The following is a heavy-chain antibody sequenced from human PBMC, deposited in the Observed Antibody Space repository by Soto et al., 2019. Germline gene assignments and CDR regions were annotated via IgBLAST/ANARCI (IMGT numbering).Heavy chain of an antibody. CDR1: GFTFSSYG. Sequence: QVQLVESGGGVVQPGRSLRLSCAASGFTFSSYGMHWVRQAPGKGLEWVAVIWYDGSNKYYADSVKGRFTISRDNSKNTLYLQMNSLRAEDTAVYYCARSRSWRENYFDYWGQGTLVTVSS. CDR2: IWYDGSNK. CDR3: ARSRSWRENYFDY. J-gene: IGHJ4*02. V-gene: IGHV3-33*01.